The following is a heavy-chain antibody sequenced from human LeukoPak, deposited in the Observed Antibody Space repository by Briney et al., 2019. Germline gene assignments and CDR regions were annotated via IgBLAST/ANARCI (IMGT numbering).Heavy chain of an antibody. CDR1: GFTFSNAW. CDR2: ISNDGSNK. V-gene: IGHV3-30*18. J-gene: IGHJ4*02. Sequence: GGSLRLSCAASGFTFSNAWMSWVRQAPGKGLEWVAVISNDGSNKYYADSVKGRFTISRDNSKNTVYLQMNSLRGEDTAVYYCAKSGIAAAGQRGYFDYWGQGTLVTVSS. D-gene: IGHD6-13*01. CDR3: AKSGIAAAGQRGYFDY.